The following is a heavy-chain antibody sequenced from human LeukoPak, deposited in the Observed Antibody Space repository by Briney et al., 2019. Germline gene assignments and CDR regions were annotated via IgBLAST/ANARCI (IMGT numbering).Heavy chain of an antibody. D-gene: IGHD6-19*01. CDR2: IYASGAS. CDR1: GGSISSRNYH. J-gene: IGHJ5*02. Sequence: PSQTLSLTCTVSGGSISSRNYHWNWIRQAAGKGPGWIGRIYASGASKYNPSLNSRVTISLDTSKNQFSLKLSSVTAADTAVYYCARDTRVGIAVAGTYRWFDPWGQGTLVTVSS. CDR3: ARDTRVGIAVAGTYRWFDP. V-gene: IGHV4-61*02.